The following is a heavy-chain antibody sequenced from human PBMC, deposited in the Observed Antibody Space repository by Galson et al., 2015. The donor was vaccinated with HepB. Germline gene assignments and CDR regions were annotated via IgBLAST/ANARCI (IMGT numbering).Heavy chain of an antibody. D-gene: IGHD1-26*01. Sequence: SVKVSCKASGYTFTSYGISWVRQAPGQGLEWMGWISAYNGNTNYAQKLQGRVTMTTDTSTSTAYMELRSLRSDDTAVYYCARDRGSGSYKGGFWFDPWGQGTLVTVSS. CDR2: ISAYNGNT. J-gene: IGHJ5*02. V-gene: IGHV1-18*01. CDR1: GYTFTSYG. CDR3: ARDRGSGSYKGGFWFDP.